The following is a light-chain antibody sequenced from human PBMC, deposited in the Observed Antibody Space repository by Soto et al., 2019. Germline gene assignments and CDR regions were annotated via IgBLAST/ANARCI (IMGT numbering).Light chain of an antibody. CDR1: QSVSNHY. J-gene: IGKJ1*01. Sequence: IVLTHSPGTLLLPPGERATLSCRASQSVSNHYLAWYQQKPGQAPRLLIPGASNRPTSIPHRSSVSGSGTDFTLTISRLEPEDLAVYYCQQYGSSGTFGQGTKVDIK. CDR2: GAS. CDR3: QQYGSSGT. V-gene: IGKV3-20*01.